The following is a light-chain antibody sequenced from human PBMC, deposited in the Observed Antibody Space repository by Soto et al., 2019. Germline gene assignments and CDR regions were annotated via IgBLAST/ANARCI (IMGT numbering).Light chain of an antibody. CDR2: DNS. Sequence: QSVLTQPPSVSGGPGQRVTISCTGSSSNIGAGYDVHWYQQLPGTAPKLLIYDNSNRPSWVPDRFSGSKSGTSASLAITGLQAEDEADYYCQSYDRSLSGSRVCGTGTKVTVL. CDR3: QSYDRSLSGSRV. J-gene: IGLJ1*01. V-gene: IGLV1-40*01. CDR1: SSNIGAGYD.